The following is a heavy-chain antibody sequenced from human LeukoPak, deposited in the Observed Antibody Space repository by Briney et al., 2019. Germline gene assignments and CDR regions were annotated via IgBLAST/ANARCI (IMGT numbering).Heavy chain of an antibody. CDR3: ARGFPSSSRWFDP. CDR1: GGSFSGYH. CDR2: INHSGST. V-gene: IGHV4-34*01. J-gene: IGHJ5*02. D-gene: IGHD6-6*01. Sequence: SETLSLTCGVHGGSFSGYHWSWIRLRPGKGLEWIGDINHSGSTHYSPSLKSRVTISVDTSNNQFSLKLHSVTAADTAVYYCARGFPSSSRWFDPWGQGTLVTVSS.